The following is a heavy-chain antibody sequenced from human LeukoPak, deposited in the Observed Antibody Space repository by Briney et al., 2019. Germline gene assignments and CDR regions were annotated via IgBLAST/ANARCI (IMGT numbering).Heavy chain of an antibody. CDR2: IYTSGST. Sequence: PSETLSLPCTVSGGSFSSYYWSWLRQPAGKGLEWIGRIYTSGSTNYNPSLKSRVTMSVDTSKNQFSLKLSSVTAADTAGYYCARVYYYGSGSYYTNWFDPWGQGTLVTVSS. CDR1: GGSFSSYY. J-gene: IGHJ5*02. D-gene: IGHD3-10*01. CDR3: ARVYYYGSGSYYTNWFDP. V-gene: IGHV4-4*07.